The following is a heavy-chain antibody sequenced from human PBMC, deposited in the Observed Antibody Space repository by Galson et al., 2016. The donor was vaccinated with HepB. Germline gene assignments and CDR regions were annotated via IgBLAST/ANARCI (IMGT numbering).Heavy chain of an antibody. V-gene: IGHV6-1*01. J-gene: IGHJ5*02. CDR3: ARVRCSTFRCQNWFDP. D-gene: IGHD2/OR15-2a*01. CDR2: TYYRSKWYN. CDR1: GDSVSSNSAA. Sequence: CAISGDSVSSNSAAWTWIRQSPLRGLEWLGRTYYRSKWYNDYAVSVKSRISIHPDTSKNQFSLQLNSVTPEDTAVYYCARVRCSTFRCQNWFDPWGQGTLVIGSS.